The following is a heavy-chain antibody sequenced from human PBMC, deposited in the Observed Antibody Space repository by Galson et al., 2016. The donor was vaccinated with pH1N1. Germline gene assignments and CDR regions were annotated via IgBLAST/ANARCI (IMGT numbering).Heavy chain of an antibody. CDR1: GGSVNSGYHY. D-gene: IGHD4-17*01. V-gene: IGHV4-61*01. CDR3: ASRYGSSWYFDL. Sequence: TLSLTCSVSGGSVNSGYHYWTWIRQPPGKELEWIGYIFSRGSTHYNPSLKSRVTISFDTSKNQVFLALSSVTPADTAVYYCASRYGSSWYFDLWGRGSLVAVSS. CDR2: IFSRGST. J-gene: IGHJ2*01.